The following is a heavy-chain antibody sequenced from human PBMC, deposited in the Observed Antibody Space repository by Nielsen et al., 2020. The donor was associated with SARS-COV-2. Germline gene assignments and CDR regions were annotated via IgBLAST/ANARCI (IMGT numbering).Heavy chain of an antibody. Sequence: SETLSLTCTVSGGSISSVGYYWCWIRHHPGKGLEWIGYIYFSGRTCYNPSLKSRVTISVDTSKNRFSLSLRSVTAADTAVYYCARESSGYDHYNYGMDVWGQGTTVTVSS. CDR1: GGSISSVGYY. J-gene: IGHJ6*02. CDR3: ARESSGYDHYNYGMDV. CDR2: IYFSGRT. V-gene: IGHV4-31*03. D-gene: IGHD5-12*01.